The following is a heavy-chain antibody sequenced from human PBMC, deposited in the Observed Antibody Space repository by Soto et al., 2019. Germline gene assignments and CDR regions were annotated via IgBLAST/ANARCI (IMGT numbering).Heavy chain of an antibody. CDR2: ISSSSSYT. V-gene: IGHV3-11*06. Sequence: GGSLRLSCAASGFTFSDYYMSWIRQAPGKGLEWVSYISSSSSYTNYADSVKGRFTISRDNAKNSLYLQMNSLRAEDTAVYYCARDRRDSGYDFFNCGMDVWGQGTTVTVSS. J-gene: IGHJ6*02. CDR3: ARDRRDSGYDFFNCGMDV. CDR1: GFTFSDYY. D-gene: IGHD5-12*01.